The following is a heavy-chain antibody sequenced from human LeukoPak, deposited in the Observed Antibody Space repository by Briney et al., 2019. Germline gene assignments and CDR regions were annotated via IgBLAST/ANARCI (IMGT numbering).Heavy chain of an antibody. J-gene: IGHJ3*02. CDR1: GYTFTSYG. V-gene: IGHV1-18*01. Sequence: ASAKVSCKASGYTFTSYGINWVRQAPGQGLEWMGWISAYNGITNYAQKLQGRVTMTTDTSTSTAYMELRSLRSDDTAVYYCARVTYDSSGYYPDAFDIWGQGTMVTVSS. D-gene: IGHD3-22*01. CDR3: ARVTYDSSGYYPDAFDI. CDR2: ISAYNGIT.